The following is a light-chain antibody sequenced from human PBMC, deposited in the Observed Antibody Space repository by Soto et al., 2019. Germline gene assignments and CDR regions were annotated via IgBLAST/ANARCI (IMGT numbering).Light chain of an antibody. Sequence: EIVMTQSPATLSVSPGERATLSCRASQSISSNLAWYQQKNGQTPRLLIYGSSSRAAGIPDRFRGSGTGTDFTLTIRRLEPEDFGVYYCQQYSDAPHTFGLGTKVDIK. CDR3: QQYSDAPHT. CDR2: GSS. V-gene: IGKV3-20*01. J-gene: IGKJ2*01. CDR1: QSISSN.